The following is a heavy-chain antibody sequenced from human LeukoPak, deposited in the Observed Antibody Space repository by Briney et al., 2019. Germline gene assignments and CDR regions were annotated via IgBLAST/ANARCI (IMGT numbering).Heavy chain of an antibody. CDR3: ARGPPYSSGWYRSSSSPGWYFDY. Sequence: ASVKVSCKASGYTFTGYYMHWVRQAPGQGLEWMGWINPNSGGTNYAQKFQGRVTMTRDTSISTAYMELSRLRSDDTAVYYCARGPPYSSGWYRSSSSPGWYFDYWGQGTLVTVSS. CDR1: GYTFTGYY. J-gene: IGHJ4*02. CDR2: INPNSGGT. V-gene: IGHV1-2*02. D-gene: IGHD6-19*01.